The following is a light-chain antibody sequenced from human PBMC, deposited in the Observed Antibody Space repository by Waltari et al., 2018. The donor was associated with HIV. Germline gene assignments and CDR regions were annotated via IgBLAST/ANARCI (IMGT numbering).Light chain of an antibody. CDR2: EVS. V-gene: IGLV2-23*02. CDR3: CAYAGSTTYVI. J-gene: IGLJ2*01. CDR1: SSDVGGYNL. Sequence: QSALTQPASVSGSPGQSITISCTGTSSDVGGYNLVSWYQQHPGKAPKPVIYEVSKRPSGVSNRFSGSKSGNTASLTISGLQAEDEADYYCCAYAGSTTYVIFGGGTKLTVL.